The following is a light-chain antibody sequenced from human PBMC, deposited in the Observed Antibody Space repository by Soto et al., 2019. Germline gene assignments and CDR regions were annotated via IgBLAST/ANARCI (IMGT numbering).Light chain of an antibody. CDR1: QSVTSNY. V-gene: IGKV3-20*01. J-gene: IGKJ1*01. Sequence: EIVLTQSPGTLSLSPGERATLSCRASQSVTSNYVAWYQQKPGQAPRLPIYGASSRATGIPDRISGSGSGTDFTLTISSLEPEDFAVYYCQQYGGSPQTFGQGTKVDIK. CDR3: QQYGGSPQT. CDR2: GAS.